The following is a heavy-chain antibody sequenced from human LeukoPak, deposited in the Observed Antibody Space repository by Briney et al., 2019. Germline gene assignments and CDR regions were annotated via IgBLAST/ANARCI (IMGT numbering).Heavy chain of an antibody. J-gene: IGHJ4*02. CDR1: DSPSSINE. CDR2: LGGSGGTT. D-gene: IGHD3-16*01. Sequence: PGGPLRLSCVASDSPSSINEMHGVRQAPGKGLEWVSYLGGSGGTTYYADSVQGRFHISRDNTKNSLYLQMNSLRAEETALYYCARASSQKLGYFDYWGQGTLVTVSS. V-gene: IGHV3-48*03. CDR3: ARASSQKLGYFDY.